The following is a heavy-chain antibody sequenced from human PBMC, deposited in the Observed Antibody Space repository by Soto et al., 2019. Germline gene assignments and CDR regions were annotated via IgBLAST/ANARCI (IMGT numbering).Heavy chain of an antibody. D-gene: IGHD3-16*01. Sequence: QVQLVQSGAEVKKPGDSVKVSCKASGYTFTGYYMHWVRQAPGQGLEWMGWINPNSGGTNYAQKFQGWVTMTRDTSISTAYMELSRLRSDDTAVYYCARDDTVRWGYGMDVWGQGTTVTVSS. CDR2: INPNSGGT. CDR1: GYTFTGYY. CDR3: ARDDTVRWGYGMDV. V-gene: IGHV1-2*04. J-gene: IGHJ6*02.